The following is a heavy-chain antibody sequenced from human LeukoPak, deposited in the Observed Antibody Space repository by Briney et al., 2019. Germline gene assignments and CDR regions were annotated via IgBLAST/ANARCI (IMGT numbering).Heavy chain of an antibody. V-gene: IGHV4-31*03. D-gene: IGHD4-23*01. CDR3: ARDYGGQYFDY. Sequence: SETLSLTCTVSGGSISSGGYYWSWIRQHPGKGPEWIGYIYYSGSTYYNPPLKSRVTISVDTSKNQFSLKLSSVTAADTAVYYCARDYGGQYFDYWGQGTLVTVSS. J-gene: IGHJ4*02. CDR2: IYYSGST. CDR1: GGSISSGGYY.